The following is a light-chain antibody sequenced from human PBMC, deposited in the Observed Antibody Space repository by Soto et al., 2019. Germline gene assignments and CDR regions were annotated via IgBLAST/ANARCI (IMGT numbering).Light chain of an antibody. CDR3: GTWDSSLSAYV. J-gene: IGLJ1*01. V-gene: IGLV1-51*02. Sequence: QSALTQPPSVSAAPGQKVTISCSGSSSNIGNNYVSWYQQLPGTAPKLLIYENNKRPSGIPDRFSGSKSGTSATLGITGLQTGDEADYYCGTWDSSLSAYVFGTATKLTVL. CDR1: SSNIGNNY. CDR2: ENN.